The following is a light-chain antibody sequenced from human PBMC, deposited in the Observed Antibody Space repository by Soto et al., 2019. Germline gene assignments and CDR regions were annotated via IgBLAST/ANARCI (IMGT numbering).Light chain of an antibody. J-gene: IGKJ4*01. Sequence: DIQMTQSPSTLSASVGDRVTITCRASQSINSWLAWYQQKPGKAPKLLIYKASSLESGVPSRFSGSGSGTEFTLTISSLQPDDFTTYHCQQYNSFPLTFGGGAKVEI. CDR1: QSINSW. CDR2: KAS. V-gene: IGKV1-5*03. CDR3: QQYNSFPLT.